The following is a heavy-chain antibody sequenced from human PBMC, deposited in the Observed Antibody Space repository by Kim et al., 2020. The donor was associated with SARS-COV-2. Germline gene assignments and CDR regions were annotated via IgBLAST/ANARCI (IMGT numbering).Heavy chain of an antibody. CDR1: GGSISSSSYY. CDR3: ARQMPIGHFDY. CDR2: IYYSGST. Sequence: SETLSLTCTVSGGSISSSSYYWGWIRQPPGKGLEWIGSIYYSGSTYYNPSLKSRVTISVDTSKNQFSLKLSSVTAADTAVYYCARQMPIGHFDYWGQGTLVTVSS. V-gene: IGHV4-39*01. D-gene: IGHD2-2*01. J-gene: IGHJ4*02.